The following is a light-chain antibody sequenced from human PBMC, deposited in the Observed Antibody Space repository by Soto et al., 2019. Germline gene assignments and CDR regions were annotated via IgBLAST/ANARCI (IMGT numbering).Light chain of an antibody. CDR1: QSVSSN. V-gene: IGKV3-15*01. J-gene: IGKJ4*01. CDR2: GAS. Sequence: EIVMTQSPATLSVSPGERATLSCRASQSVSSNLAWYQQKPGQAPRLLIYGASTRATGIPARFSGSGPGTEFTLTISSPQSEDFAGYYCQQYNNWPPPLTFGGGTKVEIK. CDR3: QQYNNWPPPLT.